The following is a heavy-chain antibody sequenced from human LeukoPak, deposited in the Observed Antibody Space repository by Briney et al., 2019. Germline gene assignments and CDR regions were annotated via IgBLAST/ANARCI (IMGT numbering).Heavy chain of an antibody. CDR1: GFTFSSYA. J-gene: IGHJ4*02. CDR2: ISYDGSNK. D-gene: IGHD3-10*01. V-gene: IGHV3-30-3*01. Sequence: GGSLRLSCAASGFTFSSYAMHWVRQAPGKGLEWVAVISYDGSNKYYADSVKGRFTISRDNSKNTLYLQMNSLRAEDTAVYYCARGIAIYGSGSYYNSPAYYFDYWGQGTLVTVSS. CDR3: ARGIAIYGSGSYYNSPAYYFDY.